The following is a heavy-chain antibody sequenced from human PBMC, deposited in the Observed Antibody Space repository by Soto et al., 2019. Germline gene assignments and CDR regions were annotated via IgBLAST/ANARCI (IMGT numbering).Heavy chain of an antibody. CDR3: AKASARYYYDSSGYDIDY. D-gene: IGHD3-22*01. CDR2: ISYDGSNK. V-gene: IGHV3-30*18. J-gene: IGHJ4*02. CDR1: GFTFSSYG. Sequence: QVQLVESGGGVVQPGRSLRLSCAASGFTFSSYGMHWVRQAPGKGLEWVAVISYDGSNKYYADSVKGRFTISRDNSKNTLYLQMNSLRAEDTAVYYCAKASARYYYDSSGYDIDYWGQGTLVTVSS.